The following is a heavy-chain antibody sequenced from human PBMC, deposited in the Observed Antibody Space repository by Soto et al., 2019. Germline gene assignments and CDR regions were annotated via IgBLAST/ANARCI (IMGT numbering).Heavy chain of an antibody. CDR3: ARDTHSAGGWFDT. CDR1: GGTSRSLS. Sequence: QVQLVQSGTEVKKPGSSVKVSCKASGGTSRSLSITWVRQAPGQGLEWMGGITLLFGIPNYPQKFQGRLTITADKSTGTAYLELSSLRSEDTAVYYCARDTHSAGGWFDTWGRGTLVTVSS. D-gene: IGHD2-15*01. CDR2: ITLLFGIP. J-gene: IGHJ5*02. V-gene: IGHV1-69*17.